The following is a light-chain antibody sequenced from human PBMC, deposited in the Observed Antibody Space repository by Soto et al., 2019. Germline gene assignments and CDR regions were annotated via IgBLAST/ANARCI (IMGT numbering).Light chain of an antibody. CDR2: GAS. V-gene: IGKV3-20*01. Sequence: EIVLTQSPATLSLSPGERATLSCRASQRVGRDFLAWYQQKLGQAPRLLIYGASSRATGIPDRFSGSGSGTAFTLTISRLEPADFAVYYCQQYASSPLTFGGGTKVEIK. J-gene: IGKJ4*01. CDR1: QRVGRDF. CDR3: QQYASSPLT.